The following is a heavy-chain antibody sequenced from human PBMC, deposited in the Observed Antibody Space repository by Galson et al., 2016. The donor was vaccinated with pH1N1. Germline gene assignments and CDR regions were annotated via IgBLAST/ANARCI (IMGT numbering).Heavy chain of an antibody. CDR2: IYWDDDK. CDR1: GFSLSTSGVG. Sequence: PALVKPTQTLTLTCTFSGFSLSTSGVGVGWIRQPPGKALEWLALIYWDDDKRYSPSLKSRLTITKDTSKNRVVLTMTNMDPVDTATYYCARSAYGDFGGYFDYWGQGTLVTVSS. CDR3: ARSAYGDFGGYFDY. V-gene: IGHV2-5*02. J-gene: IGHJ4*02. D-gene: IGHD4-17*01.